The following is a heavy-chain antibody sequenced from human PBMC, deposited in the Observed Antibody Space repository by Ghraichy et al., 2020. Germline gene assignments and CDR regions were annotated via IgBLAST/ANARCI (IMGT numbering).Heavy chain of an antibody. V-gene: IGHV1-2*06. D-gene: IGHD6-6*01. CDR3: ARDESIAARPGYYYYMDV. CDR1: GYTFTGYY. J-gene: IGHJ6*03. CDR2: INPNSGGT. Sequence: ASVKVSCKASGYTFTGYYMHWVRQAPGQGLEWMGRINPNSGGTNYAQKFQGRVTMTRDTSISTAYMELSRLRSDDTAVYYCARDESIAARPGYYYYMDVGGKGTTVTVSS.